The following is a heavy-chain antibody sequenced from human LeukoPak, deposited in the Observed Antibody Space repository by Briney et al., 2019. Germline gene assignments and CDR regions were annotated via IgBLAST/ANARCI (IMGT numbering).Heavy chain of an antibody. D-gene: IGHD3-9*01. Sequence: ASVKVSCKASGYTFTSYGLTWVRQAPGQGLEWMGWISGYNGNTNFAQRFRGRVTMTTDTSTSTAYMELRSLRSDDTAVYYCARDLVSRYFDWLPQGDAFDIWGQGTMVTVSS. CDR1: GYTFTSYG. CDR3: ARDLVSRYFDWLPQGDAFDI. J-gene: IGHJ3*02. CDR2: ISGYNGNT. V-gene: IGHV1-18*04.